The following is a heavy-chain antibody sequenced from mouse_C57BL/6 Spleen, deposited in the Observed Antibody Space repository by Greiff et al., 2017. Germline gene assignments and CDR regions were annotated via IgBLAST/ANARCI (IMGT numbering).Heavy chain of an antibody. Sequence: QVQLQQSGAELARPGASVKLSCKASGYTFTSYGISWVKQRTGQGLEWIGEIYPRSGNTYYNEKFKGKATLTADKASSTAYMDLRSLTSEDSAVYFCPMVTTTGFAYWGQGTLVTVSA. CDR3: PMVTTTGFAY. V-gene: IGHV1-81*01. J-gene: IGHJ3*01. D-gene: IGHD2-2*01. CDR2: IYPRSGNT. CDR1: GYTFTSYG.